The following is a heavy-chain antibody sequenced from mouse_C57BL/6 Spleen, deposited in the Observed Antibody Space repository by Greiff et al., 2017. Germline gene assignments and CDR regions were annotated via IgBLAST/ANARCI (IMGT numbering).Heavy chain of an antibody. CDR2: IDPEDGET. CDR1: GFNIKDYY. V-gene: IGHV14-2*01. Sequence: DVHLVESGAELVKPGASVKLSCTASGFNIKDYYMHWVKQRTEQGLEWIGRIDPEDGETKYAPKFQGKATITADTSSNTAYLQLSSLTSEDAAVYYCARGDGSSHVHVWGTGTTVTVSS. D-gene: IGHD1-1*01. CDR3: ARGDGSSHVHV. J-gene: IGHJ1*03.